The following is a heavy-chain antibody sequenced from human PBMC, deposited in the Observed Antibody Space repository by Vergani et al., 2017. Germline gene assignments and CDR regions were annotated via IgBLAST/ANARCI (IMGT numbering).Heavy chain of an antibody. V-gene: IGHV1-69*08. Sequence: QVQLVQSGAEVKKPGSSVKVSCKASGGTFSSYTISWVRQAPGQGLEWMGRIIPILGIANYAQKFQGRVTITADKSTSTAYMELSSLRSEDTAVYYCARDRGDGYNTYNWFDPWGQGTLVTVSS. J-gene: IGHJ5*02. CDR3: ARDRGDGYNTYNWFDP. CDR2: IIPILGIA. CDR1: GGTFSSYT. D-gene: IGHD5-24*01.